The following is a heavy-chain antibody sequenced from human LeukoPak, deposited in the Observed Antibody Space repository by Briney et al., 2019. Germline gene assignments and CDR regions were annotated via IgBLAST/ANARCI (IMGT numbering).Heavy chain of an antibody. CDR3: ARDGDSRGDSCPPPLGY. Sequence: PGGSLRLSCAASGFTYSCYWMSWLRQAPGKGLEWVANIKQDGSEKYYAESVKGRFTISRDNAKKSLFLQMNSLRAEDTAIYYCARDGDSRGDSCPPPLGYWGQGTLVTVS. CDR2: IKQDGSEK. V-gene: IGHV3-7*01. CDR1: GFTYSCYW. D-gene: IGHD2-15*01. J-gene: IGHJ4*02.